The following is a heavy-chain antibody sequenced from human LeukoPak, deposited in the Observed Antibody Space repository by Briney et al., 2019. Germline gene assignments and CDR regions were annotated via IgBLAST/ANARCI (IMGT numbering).Heavy chain of an antibody. J-gene: IGHJ4*02. Sequence: GGSLRLSCAASGFTFNNYYMSWIRRAPGKGLEWVSAISGSGGSTYYADSVKGRFTISRDNSKNTLYLQMNSLRAEDTAVYYCAKAWLRLGELSLYLDYWGQGTLVTVSS. CDR3: AKAWLRLGELSLYLDY. CDR2: ISGSGGST. V-gene: IGHV3-23*01. D-gene: IGHD3-16*02. CDR1: GFTFNNYY.